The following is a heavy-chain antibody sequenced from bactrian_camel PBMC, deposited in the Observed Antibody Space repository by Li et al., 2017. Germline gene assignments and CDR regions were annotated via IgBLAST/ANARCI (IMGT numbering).Heavy chain of an antibody. CDR2: VYRPANSGYT. CDR1: GYTYC. CDR3: AADPTNCLSGACCSIDTYNY. V-gene: IGHV3-3*01. Sequence: HVQLVESGGGSVQAGGSLTLSCAASGYTYCMAWFRQVPGKEREAVAGVYRPANSGYTYYADSVQARFTLSQDSDKNTVFLQMMNLKPEDTAMYYCAADPTNCLSGACCSIDTYNYWGQGTQVTVSS. D-gene: IGHD7*01. J-gene: IGHJ4*01.